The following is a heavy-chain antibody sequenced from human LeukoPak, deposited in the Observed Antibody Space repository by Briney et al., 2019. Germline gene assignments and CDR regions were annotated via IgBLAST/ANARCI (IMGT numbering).Heavy chain of an antibody. J-gene: IGHJ4*02. CDR3: ASLWFGDLTIDS. V-gene: IGHV4-34*01. D-gene: IGHD3-10*01. CDR2: IHHSGVT. CDR1: RTSFSAYY. Sequence: SETLSLTCAVYRTSFSAYYWTWIRQPPGKGLEWIGEIHHSGVTNYNPSLKSRVTISIDTSKNQFSLNLSSVTAADTAVYYCASLWFGDLTIDSWSQGTLVTVSS.